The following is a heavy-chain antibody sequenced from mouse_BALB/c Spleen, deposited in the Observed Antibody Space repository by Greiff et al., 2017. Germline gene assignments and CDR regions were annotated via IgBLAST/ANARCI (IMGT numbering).Heavy chain of an antibody. Sequence: QVQLKESGAELVRPGSSVKISCKASGYAFSSYWMNWVKQRPGQGLEWIGQIYPGDGDTNYNGKFKGKATLTADKSSSTAYMQLSSLTSEDSAVYFCARGGNTGTFDYWGQGTTLTVSS. D-gene: IGHD4-1*01. CDR2: IYPGDGDT. CDR3: ARGGNTGTFDY. J-gene: IGHJ2*01. V-gene: IGHV1-80*01. CDR1: GYAFSSYW.